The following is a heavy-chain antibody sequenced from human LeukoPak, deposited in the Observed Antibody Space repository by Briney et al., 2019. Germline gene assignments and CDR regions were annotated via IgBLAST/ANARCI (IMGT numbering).Heavy chain of an antibody. Sequence: SETLSLTCTVSGGSISSGDYYWGWIRQPPGKGLERIGYIYYRGSTYYNPSLKSRITISVDTSKNQFSLKLSSVTAADTAVYYCAREPPFYGYRYFDLWGRGTLVTVSS. D-gene: IGHD2/OR15-2a*01. V-gene: IGHV4-30-4*08. CDR2: IYYRGST. J-gene: IGHJ2*01. CDR1: GGSISSGDYY. CDR3: AREPPFYGYRYFDL.